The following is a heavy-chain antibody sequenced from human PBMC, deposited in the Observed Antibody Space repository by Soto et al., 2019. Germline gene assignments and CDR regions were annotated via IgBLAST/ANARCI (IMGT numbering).Heavy chain of an antibody. J-gene: IGHJ6*02. CDR2: IIPIFGTA. CDR3: AREWGDIVVVPAAPYYYYGMDV. CDR1: GGTFSSYA. V-gene: IGHV1-69*06. D-gene: IGHD2-2*01. Sequence: SVKVSCKASGGTFSSYAISWVRQAPGQGLEWMGGIIPIFGTANYAQKFQGRVTTTADKSTSTAYMELSSLRSEDTAVYYCAREWGDIVVVPAAPYYYYGMDVWGQGTTVTVSS.